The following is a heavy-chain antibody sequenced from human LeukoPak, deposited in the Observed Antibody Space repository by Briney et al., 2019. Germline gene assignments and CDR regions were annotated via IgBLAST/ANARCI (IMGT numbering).Heavy chain of an antibody. D-gene: IGHD1-1*01. CDR3: ATEHRGRMEDSHLNWNDYYYYMDV. V-gene: IGHV1-24*01. J-gene: IGHJ6*03. CDR2: FDPEDGET. Sequence: ASVKVSCKVSGYTLTELSMHWVRQAPGKGLEWMGGFDPEDGETIYAQKFQGRVTMTEDTSTDTAYMELSSLRSEDTAVYYCATEHRGRMEDSHLNWNDYYYYMDVWGEGTTVTVSS. CDR1: GYTLTELS.